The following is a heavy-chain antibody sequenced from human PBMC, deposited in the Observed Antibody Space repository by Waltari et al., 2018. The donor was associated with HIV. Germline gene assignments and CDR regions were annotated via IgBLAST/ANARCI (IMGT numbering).Heavy chain of an antibody. CDR3: ARGGYYYDISGYYHY. J-gene: IGHJ4*02. D-gene: IGHD3-22*01. Sequence: QVQLVDSGGGVVQPGRYLTLSCAASGLTFSYFAMHWVRQAPGKGLEWVAVIWYDGDNKYYADSVKGRFTISRDNSKNTLYLQMNSLRVEDTAVYYCARGGYYYDISGYYHYWGQGTLVTVSS. V-gene: IGHV3-33*01. CDR1: GLTFSYFA. CDR2: IWYDGDNK.